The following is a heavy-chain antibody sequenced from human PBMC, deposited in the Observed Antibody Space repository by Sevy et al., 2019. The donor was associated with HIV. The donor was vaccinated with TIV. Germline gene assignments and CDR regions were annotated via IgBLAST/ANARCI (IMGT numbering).Heavy chain of an antibody. V-gene: IGHV1-46*01. Sequence: ASVKVSCKVSGDTLSDYHLHWVRQAPGQGPEWVGLMIVNGGSPTHAQKFQGRVTVTRDKSTFTVYLELRSLRSEDTALYYCVTESTGTGGLKIWGQGTKVTVSS. CDR1: GDTLSDYH. CDR2: MIVNGGSP. J-gene: IGHJ3*01. CDR3: VTESTGTGGLKI. D-gene: IGHD3-9*01.